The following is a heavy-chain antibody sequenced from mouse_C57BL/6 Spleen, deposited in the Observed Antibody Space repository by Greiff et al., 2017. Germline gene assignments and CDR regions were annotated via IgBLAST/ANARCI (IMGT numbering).Heavy chain of an antibody. Sequence: VQLQQSGPELVKPGASVKISCKASGYTFTDYYMNWVKQSHGKSLEWIGDINPNNGGTSYNQKFMGKATLTVDKSSSTAYMELRSLTSEDSAVYYCARTAYGRSFADWGQGTLVTVSA. CDR3: ARTAYGRSFAD. D-gene: IGHD1-1*01. V-gene: IGHV1-26*01. J-gene: IGHJ3*01. CDR1: GYTFTDYY. CDR2: INPNNGGT.